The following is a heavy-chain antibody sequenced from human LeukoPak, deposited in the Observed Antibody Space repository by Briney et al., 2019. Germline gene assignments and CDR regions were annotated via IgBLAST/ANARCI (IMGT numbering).Heavy chain of an antibody. Sequence: GGSLRLSCAASGFTFSNAWMSWVRQAPGKGLEWVARIRADGTTDYAAPVKGRFTISRDDSMNTLSLQMGSLKTGDTAVYYCAADVSSPLAQIDYWGQATPVTVSS. D-gene: IGHD1-14*01. V-gene: IGHV3-15*01. CDR1: GFTFSNAW. J-gene: IGHJ4*02. CDR3: AADVSSPLAQIDY. CDR2: IRADGTT.